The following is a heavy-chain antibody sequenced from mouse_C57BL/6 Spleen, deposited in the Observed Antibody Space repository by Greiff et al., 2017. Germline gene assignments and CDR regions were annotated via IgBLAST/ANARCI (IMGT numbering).Heavy chain of an antibody. Sequence: QVQLQQPGAELVKPGASVKMSCKASGYTFTSYWITWVKQRPGQGLEWIGDIYPGSGSTNYNEKFKSKATLTVDTSASTAYMQLSSLTSEDSAVYYCATPYYSNPYYFDYWGQGTTLTVSS. CDR1: GYTFTSYW. J-gene: IGHJ2*01. CDR2: IYPGSGST. D-gene: IGHD2-5*01. V-gene: IGHV1-55*01. CDR3: ATPYYSNPYYFDY.